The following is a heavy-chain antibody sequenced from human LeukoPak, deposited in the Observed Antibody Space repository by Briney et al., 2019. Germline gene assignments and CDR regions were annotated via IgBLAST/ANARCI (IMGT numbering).Heavy chain of an antibody. Sequence: ASVKVSCKASGYTFTSYGISWVRQAPGQALEWMGWINPNSGGTNYAQKFQGRVTMTRDTSISTAYMELSRLRSDDTAVYYCASSSGSGWCSYWGQGTLVTVSS. CDR3: ASSSGSGWCSY. J-gene: IGHJ4*02. D-gene: IGHD6-19*01. V-gene: IGHV1-2*02. CDR1: GYTFTSYG. CDR2: INPNSGGT.